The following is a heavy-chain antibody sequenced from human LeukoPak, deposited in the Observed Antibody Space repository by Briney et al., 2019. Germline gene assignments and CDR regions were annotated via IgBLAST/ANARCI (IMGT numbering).Heavy chain of an antibody. V-gene: IGHV3-30-3*01. J-gene: IGHJ3*02. CDR3: ARDSGTWAFDI. Sequence: GGSLRLSCAASGFTFSSYAMHWVRQAPGKGLEWVAVISYDGSNKYYADSVKGRFTISRDNSKNTLYLQMNSLRAGDTAVYYCARDSGTWAFDIWGQGTMVTVSS. CDR1: GFTFSSYA. CDR2: ISYDGSNK.